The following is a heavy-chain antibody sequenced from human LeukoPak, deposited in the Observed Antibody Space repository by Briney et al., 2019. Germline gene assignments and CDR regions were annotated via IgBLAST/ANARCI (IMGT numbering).Heavy chain of an antibody. V-gene: IGHV3-7*01. Sequence: GGSMRLSCAASGLTFSSYCMRWVRQAQGKGLEWVANIKQDGSEKYYVDSVKGRFTISRDNAKNSLYLQMNSLRAEDTAVYYCARDSGSSSWPRYYYYMDVWGKGTTVTVSS. CDR3: ARDSGSSSWPRYYYYMDV. J-gene: IGHJ6*03. D-gene: IGHD6-13*01. CDR2: IKQDGSEK. CDR1: GLTFSSYC.